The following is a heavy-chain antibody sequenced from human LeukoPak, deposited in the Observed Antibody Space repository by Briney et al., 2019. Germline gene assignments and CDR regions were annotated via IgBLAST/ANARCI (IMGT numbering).Heavy chain of an antibody. Sequence: ASVKVSCKASGYTFTSYDINWVRQATGQGLEWMGWMNPNSGNTGYAQKFQGRVTMTRNTSISTAYMELSSLRSEDMAVYYCARGLDYVGLADYWGQGTLVSVSS. D-gene: IGHD4-23*01. CDR1: GYTFTSYD. CDR2: MNPNSGNT. V-gene: IGHV1-8*01. J-gene: IGHJ4*02. CDR3: ARGLDYVGLADY.